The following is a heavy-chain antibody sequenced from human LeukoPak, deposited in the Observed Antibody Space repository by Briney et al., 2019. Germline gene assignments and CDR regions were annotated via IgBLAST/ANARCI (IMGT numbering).Heavy chain of an antibody. V-gene: IGHV4-61*08. D-gene: IGHD1-26*01. CDR3: ARTQSQSGSYRYYFGY. J-gene: IGHJ4*02. CDR1: GGSVGSAGYY. Sequence: SETLSLTFTVSGGSVGSAGYYWSWIRQPPGGGLKWIGYIYYIRNTNYNPSRKSPVTMSLNPSKNQFSLKLNSVTAADTAVYYCARTQSQSGSYRYYFGYWGQGTLVTVSS. CDR2: IYYIRNT.